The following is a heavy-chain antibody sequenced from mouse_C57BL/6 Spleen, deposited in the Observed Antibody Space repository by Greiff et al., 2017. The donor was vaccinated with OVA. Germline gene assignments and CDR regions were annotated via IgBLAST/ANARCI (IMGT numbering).Heavy chain of an antibody. D-gene: IGHD1-1*01. Sequence: QVQLQQPGAELVRPGSSVKLSCKASGYTFTSYWMHWVKQRPIQGLEWIGNIDPSDSETHYNQKFKDKATLTVDKSSSTAYMQLSSLTSEDSAVYYCALITTVVGAMDYWGQGTSVTVSS. CDR2: IDPSDSET. CDR3: ALITTVVGAMDY. CDR1: GYTFTSYW. V-gene: IGHV1-52*01. J-gene: IGHJ4*01.